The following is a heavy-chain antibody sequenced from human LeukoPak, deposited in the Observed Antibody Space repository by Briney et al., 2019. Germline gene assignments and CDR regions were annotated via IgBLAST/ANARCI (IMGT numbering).Heavy chain of an antibody. Sequence: ASVKVSCKASGYTFTSYYMHWVRQAPGQGLEWMGWINPNSGGTNYAQKFQGRVTMTRDTSISTAYMELSRLRSDDTAVYYCARAHYYGSGSYFYYYYYMDVWGKGTTVTISS. D-gene: IGHD3-10*01. V-gene: IGHV1-2*02. CDR2: INPNSGGT. CDR3: ARAHYYGSGSYFYYYYYMDV. J-gene: IGHJ6*03. CDR1: GYTFTSYY.